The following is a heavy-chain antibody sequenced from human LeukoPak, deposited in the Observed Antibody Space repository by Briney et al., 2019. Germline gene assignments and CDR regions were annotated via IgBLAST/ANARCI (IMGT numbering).Heavy chain of an antibody. CDR1: GYTFTSYD. Sequence: ASVKVSCKASGYTFTSYDINWVRQATGQGLEWMGWMNPNSGNTGYAQKFQGRVTMTRNTSISTAYMEVSSLRSEDTAVYYYARSEYQLSSPYYYGMDVWGQGTTVTVSS. D-gene: IGHD2-2*01. V-gene: IGHV1-8*01. J-gene: IGHJ6*02. CDR2: MNPNSGNT. CDR3: ARSEYQLSSPYYYGMDV.